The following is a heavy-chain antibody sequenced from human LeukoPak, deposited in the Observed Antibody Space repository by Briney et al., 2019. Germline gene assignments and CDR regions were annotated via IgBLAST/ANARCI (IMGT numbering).Heavy chain of an antibody. V-gene: IGHV3-74*01. CDR3: ARVLSGSWDWFDP. D-gene: IGHD3-22*01. CDR1: GFTFSRYW. J-gene: IGHJ5*02. CDR2: INPDGSTT. Sequence: GESLRLSCAASGFTFSRYWIHWVRQAPGKGLEWVSSINPDGSTTTYADSVKGRFTISRDNVKNTVYLQMNSLRVEDTAVYYCARVLSGSWDWFDPWGQGTLVTVSS.